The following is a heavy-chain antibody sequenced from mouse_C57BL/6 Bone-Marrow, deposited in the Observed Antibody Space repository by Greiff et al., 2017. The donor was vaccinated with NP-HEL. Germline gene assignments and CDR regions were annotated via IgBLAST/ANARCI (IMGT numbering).Heavy chain of an antibody. Sequence: EVKLMESGGGLVKPGGSLKLSCAASGFTFSDYGMHWVRQAPEKGLEWVAYISSGSSTIYYVDTVKGRFTISRDNAKNTLFLQMTSLRSEDTAMYYCARTRGNYEDYYAMDYWGQGTSVTVSS. CDR2: ISSGSSTI. J-gene: IGHJ4*01. D-gene: IGHD2-1*01. V-gene: IGHV5-17*01. CDR3: ARTRGNYEDYYAMDY. CDR1: GFTFSDYG.